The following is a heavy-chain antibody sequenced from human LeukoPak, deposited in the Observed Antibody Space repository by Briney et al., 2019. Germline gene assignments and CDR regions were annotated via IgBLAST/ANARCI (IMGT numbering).Heavy chain of an antibody. D-gene: IGHD2-8*01. J-gene: IGHJ4*02. CDR3: ARDLIGKKGFDY. Sequence: GGSLRLSCAASGFTFSNYYMSWVRQPPGKGLEWVANIKQDGSAKYYVDSVKGRFTISRDNAKNSLYLQMNSLTAEDTAVYYCARDLIGKKGFDYWGQGTLVTVSS. V-gene: IGHV3-7*01. CDR2: IKQDGSAK. CDR1: GFTFSNYY.